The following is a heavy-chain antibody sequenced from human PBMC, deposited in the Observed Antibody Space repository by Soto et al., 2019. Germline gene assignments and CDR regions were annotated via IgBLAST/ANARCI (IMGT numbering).Heavy chain of an antibody. Sequence: QVQLVQSGAEVKKPGASVKVSCKASGYSFTSYGISWVRQAPGQGLEWMGWISAYNGNTKYAQKLQGRVTMTTDTSPSTAYMELRSLRADDTAVNYCARDLAVALIDYWGQGTLVTVSS. CDR1: GYSFTSYG. CDR2: ISAYNGNT. CDR3: ARDLAVALIDY. D-gene: IGHD6-19*01. V-gene: IGHV1-18*01. J-gene: IGHJ4*02.